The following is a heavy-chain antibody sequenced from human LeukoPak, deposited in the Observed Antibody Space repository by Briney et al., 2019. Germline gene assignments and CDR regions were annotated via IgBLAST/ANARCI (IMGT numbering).Heavy chain of an antibody. CDR3: ARVGCSGGSCYFPY. V-gene: IGHV3-21*01. Sequence: GGSLRLSCAASGFTFSSYSMNWVRQAPGKGLEWVSSISSSSSYIYYADSVKGRFTISRDNAKNSLYLQMNSLRAEDTAVYYCARVGCSGGSCYFPYWGQGTLVTVSS. CDR1: GFTFSSYS. J-gene: IGHJ4*02. D-gene: IGHD2-15*01. CDR2: ISSSSSYI.